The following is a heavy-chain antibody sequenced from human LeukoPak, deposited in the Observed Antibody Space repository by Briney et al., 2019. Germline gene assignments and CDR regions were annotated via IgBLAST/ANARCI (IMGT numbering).Heavy chain of an antibody. D-gene: IGHD6-19*01. CDR2: IYYSGST. Sequence: SETLSLTCTVANESMNSYYWNWVRQSPGKGLEWIGYIYYSGSTNYNPSLKSRVTISVDTSKNQFSLKLSSVTAADTAVYYCARHPNQWLYDYWGQGTLVTVSS. V-gene: IGHV4-59*08. CDR1: NESMNSYY. CDR3: ARHPNQWLYDY. J-gene: IGHJ4*02.